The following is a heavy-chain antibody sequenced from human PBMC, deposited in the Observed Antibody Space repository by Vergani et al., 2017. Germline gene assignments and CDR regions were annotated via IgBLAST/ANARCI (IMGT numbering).Heavy chain of an antibody. CDR3: AKPRWGDYCTNGVCYLRGAFDI. J-gene: IGHJ3*02. CDR1: GFTFSSYA. V-gene: IGHV3-23*01. D-gene: IGHD2-8*01. CDR2: ISGSGGST. Sequence: EVQLLESGGGLVQPGGSLRLSCAASGFTFSSYAMSWVRQAPGKGLEWVSAISGSGGSTYYADSVKGRFTISRDNSKNTLYLQMNSLRAEDTAVYYCAKPRWGDYCTNGVCYLRGAFDIWGQGTMVTVSS.